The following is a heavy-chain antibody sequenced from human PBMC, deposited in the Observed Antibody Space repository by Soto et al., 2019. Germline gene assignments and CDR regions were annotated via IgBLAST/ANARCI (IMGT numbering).Heavy chain of an antibody. CDR3: AKDLRIAVAGTDYFDS. Sequence: GGSLRLSCAASGFSFSSYGMHWVRQAPGKGLEWVAVISYDVTNKYYADSVKGRFTISRDNSKNTLYLQMNSLRAEDTAVYYCAKDLRIAVAGTDYFDSWGQATLVTVSS. J-gene: IGHJ4*02. D-gene: IGHD6-19*01. V-gene: IGHV3-30*18. CDR1: GFSFSSYG. CDR2: ISYDVTNK.